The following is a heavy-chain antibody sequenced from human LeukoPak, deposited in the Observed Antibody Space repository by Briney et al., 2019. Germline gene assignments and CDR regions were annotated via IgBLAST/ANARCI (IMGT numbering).Heavy chain of an antibody. CDR1: GGSISSHC. Sequence: SETLSLTCTVAGGSISSHCWSWIRQPPRRGLEWIGYVYYSGNTNYNPSLKSRVTISVDTSKNQFSLNLSSVTAADTAVYYCARGVDCSDFAFDIWGQGTMVTVSS. V-gene: IGHV4-59*11. J-gene: IGHJ3*02. D-gene: IGHD2-15*01. CDR2: VYYSGNT. CDR3: ARGVDCSDFAFDI.